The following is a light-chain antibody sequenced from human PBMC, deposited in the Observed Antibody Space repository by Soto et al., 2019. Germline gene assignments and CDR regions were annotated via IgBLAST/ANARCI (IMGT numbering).Light chain of an antibody. V-gene: IGLV2-14*01. CDR2: EVR. CDR1: SHDVGLYDY. Sequence: QSALTQPASVSGSPGQSITISCTGTSHDVGLYDYVSWYQQHPDKAPKLMIYEVRNRPSGVSNRFSGSKSGNTASLTISGLQPEDEADYYCSSYTSSFALVFGGGTKLTVL. CDR3: SSYTSSFALV. J-gene: IGLJ2*01.